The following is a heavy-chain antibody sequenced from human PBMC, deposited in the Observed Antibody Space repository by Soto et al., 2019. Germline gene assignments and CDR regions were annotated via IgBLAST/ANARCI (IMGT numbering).Heavy chain of an antibody. J-gene: IGHJ4*02. Sequence: PGGSLRLSCAVSGFTFRSYSMHWVRQSPGKGLEWISYISSGGDTKYYADSVTGRFTISRDNAKNSLFLQMSSLRAEDTAVYYCARDIDSSGWYDYWGQGTLVTVSS. V-gene: IGHV3-48*01. D-gene: IGHD6-19*01. CDR1: GFTFRSYS. CDR2: ISSGGDTK. CDR3: ARDIDSSGWYDY.